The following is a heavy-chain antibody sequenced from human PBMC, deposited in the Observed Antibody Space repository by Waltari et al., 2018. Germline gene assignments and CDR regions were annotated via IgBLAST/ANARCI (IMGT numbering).Heavy chain of an antibody. D-gene: IGHD3-9*01. CDR3: ASRGSTLPGYPYYYYYGMDV. Sequence: QVQLVQSGAEVKKPGSSVKVSCKASGGTFRSYAISWVRPAPGPGLGWMGGIIPIFGTANYAQKFQGRVTITADESTSTAYMELSSLRSEDTAVYYCASRGSTLPGYPYYYYYGMDVWGQGTTVTVSS. CDR2: IIPIFGTA. CDR1: GGTFRSYA. V-gene: IGHV1-69*01. J-gene: IGHJ6*02.